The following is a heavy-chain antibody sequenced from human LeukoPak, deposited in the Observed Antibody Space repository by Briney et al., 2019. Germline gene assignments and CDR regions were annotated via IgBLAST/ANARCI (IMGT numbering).Heavy chain of an antibody. Sequence: GGPLRLSCAASGFTFSSYAMSWVRQAPGKGLEWVSGISGSGISTYYADSVKGRFTISRDNSKNTLYLQMNSLRAEDTAIYYCAKDAPSTSGYYDYWGQGTLVTVSS. CDR1: GFTFSSYA. J-gene: IGHJ4*02. V-gene: IGHV3-23*01. CDR3: AKDAPSTSGYYDY. CDR2: ISGSGIST. D-gene: IGHD3-22*01.